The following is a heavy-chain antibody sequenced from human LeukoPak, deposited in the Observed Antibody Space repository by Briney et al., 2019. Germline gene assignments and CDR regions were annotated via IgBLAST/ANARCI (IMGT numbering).Heavy chain of an antibody. CDR3: ARGAPRITIFGVVIFQPQKNNWFDP. J-gene: IGHJ5*02. CDR2: INHSGST. V-gene: IGHV4-34*01. D-gene: IGHD3-3*01. Sequence: SETLSLTCTVSGGSISSYYWSWIRQPPGKGLEWIGEINHSGSTNYNPSLKSRVTISVDTSKNQFSLKLSSVTAADTAVYYCARGAPRITIFGVVIFQPQKNNWFDPWGQGTLVTVSS. CDR1: GGSISSYY.